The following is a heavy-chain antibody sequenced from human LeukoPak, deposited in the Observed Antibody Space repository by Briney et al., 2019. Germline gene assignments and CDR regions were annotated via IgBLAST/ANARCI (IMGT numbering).Heavy chain of an antibody. Sequence: GRSLRLSCAASGFTFSSYGMHWVRQAPGKGLEWVAFISYDGSNKYYADSVKGRFTISRDNSKNTLYLQMNSLRAEDTAVYYCAKAERMDMATIMDFDIWGQGTMVTVSS. V-gene: IGHV3-30*18. CDR1: GFTFSSYG. D-gene: IGHD5-12*01. CDR2: ISYDGSNK. CDR3: AKAERMDMATIMDFDI. J-gene: IGHJ3*02.